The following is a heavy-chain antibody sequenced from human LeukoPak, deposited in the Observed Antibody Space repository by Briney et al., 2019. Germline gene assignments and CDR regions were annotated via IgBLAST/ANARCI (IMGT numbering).Heavy chain of an antibody. D-gene: IGHD3-10*01. CDR3: AKDGGSGSYSAFDI. J-gene: IGHJ3*02. Sequence: RSGGSLRLSCAASGFTFSSYAMSWVRQAPGKGLEWVSAISGSGGSTYYADYVKGRFTISRDNSKNTLYLQMNSLRAEDTAVYYCAKDGGSGSYSAFDIWGQGTMVTVSS. V-gene: IGHV3-23*01. CDR2: ISGSGGST. CDR1: GFTFSSYA.